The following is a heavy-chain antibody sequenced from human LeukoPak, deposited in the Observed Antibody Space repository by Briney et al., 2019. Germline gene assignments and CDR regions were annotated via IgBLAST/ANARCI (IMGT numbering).Heavy chain of an antibody. CDR2: ISGSGDTI. V-gene: IGHV3-48*03. Sequence: GGSLRLSCAASGFTFSAYEMNWVRLAPGKGLEWLSYISGSGDTIYYAESVKGRFTISRDNAKNSLYLQMSSLRAEDTAVYYCVSAYGGLLDYWGQGTLVTVSS. D-gene: IGHD3-16*01. CDR3: VSAYGGLLDY. J-gene: IGHJ4*02. CDR1: GFTFSAYE.